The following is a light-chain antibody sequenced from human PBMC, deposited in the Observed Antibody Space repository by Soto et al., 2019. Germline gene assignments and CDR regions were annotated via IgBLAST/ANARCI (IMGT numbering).Light chain of an antibody. Sequence: QPVLTQSPSASASLGASVKLTCTLSSGHSNYAIEWHQQQPEKGPRYLMKLNSDGSHSKGDGIPDRFSGSSSGAERYLTISSLQSEDEADYYCQTWGTGMVFGGGTKLTVL. J-gene: IGLJ2*01. V-gene: IGLV4-69*02. CDR1: SGHSNYA. CDR3: QTWGTGMV. CDR2: LNSDGSH.